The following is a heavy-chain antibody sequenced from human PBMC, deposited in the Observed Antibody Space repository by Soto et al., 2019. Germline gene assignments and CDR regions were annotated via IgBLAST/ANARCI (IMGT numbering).Heavy chain of an antibody. Sequence: GGSLRLSCAASGFTFSRNNINWVRQAPWKGLEWVASISSSGGYLYYADSVKGRFIISRDNFQNSLYLQMNTLRGDDTAIYYCAREELKCGADCFVYWAQGTLVTVSS. D-gene: IGHD2-21*01. V-gene: IGHV3-21*01. CDR1: GFTFSRNN. CDR3: AREELKCGADCFVY. J-gene: IGHJ4*02. CDR2: ISSSGGYL.